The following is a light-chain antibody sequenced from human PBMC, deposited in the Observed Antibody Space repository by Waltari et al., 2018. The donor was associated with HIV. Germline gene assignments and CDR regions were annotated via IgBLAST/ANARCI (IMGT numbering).Light chain of an antibody. CDR3: GAWDDSLKGFM. Sequence: QSVLTQPPSASGAPGQRVTIPCSGSRSNIRSNPVSWYQQLPGTAPKLLISSNSQRPSGVPDRFSGSKSGSSASLAISGLQSEDESQYFCGAWDDSLKGFMFGGGTQLTVL. CDR2: SNS. V-gene: IGLV1-44*01. CDR1: RSNIRSNP. J-gene: IGLJ3*02.